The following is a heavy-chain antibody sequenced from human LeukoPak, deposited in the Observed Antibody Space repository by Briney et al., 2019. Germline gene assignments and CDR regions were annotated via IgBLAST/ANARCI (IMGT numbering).Heavy chain of an antibody. V-gene: IGHV3-7*03. CDR2: IKEGGSDK. CDR1: GFTFSNYW. Sequence: GGSLRLSCAASGFTFSNYWISWVRQTPGKGPEWVANIKEGGSDKYYVDSLKGRFTISRDNAKNSLYLQMNSLRAEDTAVYYCAKDRKRQAYWGQGTLVTVSS. CDR3: AKDRKRQAY. J-gene: IGHJ4*02.